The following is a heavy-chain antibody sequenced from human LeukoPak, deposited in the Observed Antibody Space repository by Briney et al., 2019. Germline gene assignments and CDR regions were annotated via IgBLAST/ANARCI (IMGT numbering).Heavy chain of an antibody. J-gene: IGHJ4*02. V-gene: IGHV4-59*01. Sequence: SETLSLTCTVSGGSISSYYWSWIRQPPGKGLGWIGYIYYSGSTNYNPSLKSRVTISVDTSKNQFSLKLSSVTAADTAVYYCARVHSSTFGYYFDYWGQGTLVTVSS. CDR2: IYYSGST. CDR1: GGSISSYY. D-gene: IGHD6-13*01. CDR3: ARVHSSTFGYYFDY.